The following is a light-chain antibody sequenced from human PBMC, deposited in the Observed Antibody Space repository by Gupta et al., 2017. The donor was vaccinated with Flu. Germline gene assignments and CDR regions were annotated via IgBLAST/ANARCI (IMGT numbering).Light chain of an antibody. Sequence: QSVLTQPPSASGPPGQRVTISCPGSSSNIGSNTVNWYQQLPGTAPKLLIYSNNQRPSGVPDRFSGTKYGTSASLAISGLQTEDEADYYCAAWDDSLNGPVFGGGTKLTVL. CDR3: AAWDDSLNGPV. CDR1: SSNIGSNT. CDR2: SNN. V-gene: IGLV1-44*01. J-gene: IGLJ3*02.